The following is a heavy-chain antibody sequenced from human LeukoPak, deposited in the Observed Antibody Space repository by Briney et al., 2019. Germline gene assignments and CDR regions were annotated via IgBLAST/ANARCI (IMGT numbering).Heavy chain of an antibody. Sequence: GGSLRLSCAASGFTFSDYYMSWIRQAPGKGLEWVSYITSSGSTIYYADSVKGRFTVSRDNAKNSLYLQMNTLRAEDTAVYYCATHIAEATALHYWGQGTLVTVSS. V-gene: IGHV3-11*01. CDR2: ITSSGSTI. CDR1: GFTFSDYY. D-gene: IGHD6-13*01. CDR3: ATHIAEATALHY. J-gene: IGHJ4*02.